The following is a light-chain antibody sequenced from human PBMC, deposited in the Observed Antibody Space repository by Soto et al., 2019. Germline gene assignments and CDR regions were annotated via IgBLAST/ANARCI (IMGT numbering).Light chain of an antibody. CDR1: QSVSSN. J-gene: IGKJ4*01. CDR3: QQYNSWPPFT. Sequence: EILMTQSPATLSVSPGERATLSCRASQSVSSNLAWYQQKLGQAPRLLIYGASTRATGIPARFSGSGSGTDFTLTISSLQSEDFAVYYCQQYNSWPPFTFGGGTKVDI. V-gene: IGKV3-15*01. CDR2: GAS.